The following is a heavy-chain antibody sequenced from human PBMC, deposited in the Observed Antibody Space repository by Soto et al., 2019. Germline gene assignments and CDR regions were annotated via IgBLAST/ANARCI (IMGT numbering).Heavy chain of an antibody. CDR1: GYTFTSYG. D-gene: IGHD2-15*01. CDR2: ISAYNGNT. CDR3: ARDRTSDIVVVVAATTDDY. J-gene: IGHJ4*02. Sequence: QVPLVQSGAEVKKPGASVKVSCKASGYTFTSYGISWVRQAPGQGLEWMGWISAYNGNTNYAQKLQGRVTMTTDTSTSPAYMELRSLRSDDTAVYYCARDRTSDIVVVVAATTDDYWGQGTLVTVSS. V-gene: IGHV1-18*01.